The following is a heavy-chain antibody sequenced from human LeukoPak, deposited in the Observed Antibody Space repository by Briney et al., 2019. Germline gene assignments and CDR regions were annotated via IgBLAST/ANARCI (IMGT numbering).Heavy chain of an antibody. CDR3: ARAREGGPFDY. Sequence: PGGSLRLSCAASGFTFRTYSIHWVRQAPGKGLEWVTVVSADGRTQLYSDSVKGRFTISRDNAKNSLYLQMNSLRAEDTAVYYCARAREGGPFDYWGQGTLVTVSS. D-gene: IGHD3-16*01. V-gene: IGHV3-30*03. CDR2: VSADGRTQ. J-gene: IGHJ4*02. CDR1: GFTFRTYS.